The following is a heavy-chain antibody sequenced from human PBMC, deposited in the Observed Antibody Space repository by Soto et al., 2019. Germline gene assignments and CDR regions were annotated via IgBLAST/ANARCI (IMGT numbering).Heavy chain of an antibody. V-gene: IGHV1-69*12. CDR1: GGTFSSYA. CDR2: IIPIIDTA. J-gene: IGHJ5*02. Sequence: QVQLVQSGAEVKKPGSSVKVSCKASGGTFSSYAISWVRQAPGQGLEWMGEIIPIIDTANYAQKFQGRVTITADESTSTAYMELSSLRSEDTAVYYCARDRGPSSGYYPYWFDPWGQGTLVTVSS. D-gene: IGHD3-22*01. CDR3: ARDRGPSSGYYPYWFDP.